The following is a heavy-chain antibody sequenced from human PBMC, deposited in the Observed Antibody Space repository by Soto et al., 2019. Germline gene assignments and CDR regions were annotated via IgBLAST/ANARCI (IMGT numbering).Heavy chain of an antibody. D-gene: IGHD1-26*01. V-gene: IGHV1-69*06. CDR3: ARAPSGSYYGSYYYYSGMDV. J-gene: IGHJ6*04. CDR2: IIPIFGTA. Sequence: SVKVSCKASGGTFSSYAISWVRQAPGQGLEWMGGIIPIFGTANYAQKFQGRVTITADKSTSTAYMELSSLRSEDTAVYYCARAPSGSYYGSYYYYSGMDVWGEGTTVPASS. CDR1: GGTFSSYA.